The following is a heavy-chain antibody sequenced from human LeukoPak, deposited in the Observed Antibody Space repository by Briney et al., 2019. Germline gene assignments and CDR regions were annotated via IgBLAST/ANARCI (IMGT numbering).Heavy chain of an antibody. D-gene: IGHD4-23*01. CDR2: INHSGST. J-gene: IGHJ4*02. CDR3: ARNGGNSDYDY. Sequence: SETLSLTCAVYGGSFSGYYWSWIRQPPGKGLEWIGEINHSGSTNYNPSLKSRVTISVDASKNQFSLKLSSVTAADTAVYYCARNGGNSDYDYWGQGTLVTVSA. CDR1: GGSFSGYY. V-gene: IGHV4-34*01.